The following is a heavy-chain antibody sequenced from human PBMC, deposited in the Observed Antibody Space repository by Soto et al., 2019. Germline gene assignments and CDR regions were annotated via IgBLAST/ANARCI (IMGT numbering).Heavy chain of an antibody. J-gene: IGHJ1*01. D-gene: IGHD3-16*02. V-gene: IGHV3-23*01. CDR1: GFSFSEYG. CDR2: ISGNKMTT. CDR3: AKRRLNTITSLSDW. Sequence: EIQLLESGGGLAQPGGSLRLSCVASGFSFSEYGRSWVRQTPQKTLEWVASISGNKMTTFYPDSVKGRFFISRDNSDNTLHLQMNSLRDDDTAIYYCAKRRLNTITSLSDWWGQGVQVTVSS.